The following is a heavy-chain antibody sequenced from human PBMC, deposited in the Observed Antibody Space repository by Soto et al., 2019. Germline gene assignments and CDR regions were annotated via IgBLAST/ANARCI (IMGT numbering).Heavy chain of an antibody. V-gene: IGHV1-69*13. D-gene: IGHD6-13*01. Sequence: LVKLSRKALGWSMSRYLISRVRLAHGQGLEWMGGIIPIFGTANYAQKFQGRGTIPADESTSTAYMELSSLRSEDTAVYYCACFFRKSSSQEPPGDYGMDVWRQGTAVTGSS. CDR3: ACFFRKSSSQEPPGDYGMDV. CDR2: IIPIFGTA. CDR1: GWSMSRYL. J-gene: IGHJ6*02.